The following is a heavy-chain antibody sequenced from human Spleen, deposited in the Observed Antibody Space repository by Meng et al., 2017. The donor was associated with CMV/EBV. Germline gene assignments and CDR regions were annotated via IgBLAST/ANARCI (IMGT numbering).Heavy chain of an antibody. J-gene: IGHJ5*02. D-gene: IGHD3-16*01. Sequence: QGQLQGAGPGLGEPSLTLSLTCSFSVGSISSYYWCWIRQPAGKELEWIGRIYTSGSTNYNPSLKSRFTMSVDTSKNQFSLKLSSVTAADTAVYYCARDFGAVWFDPWGQGTLVTVSS. CDR2: IYTSGST. V-gene: IGHV4-4*07. CDR1: VGSISSYY. CDR3: ARDFGAVWFDP.